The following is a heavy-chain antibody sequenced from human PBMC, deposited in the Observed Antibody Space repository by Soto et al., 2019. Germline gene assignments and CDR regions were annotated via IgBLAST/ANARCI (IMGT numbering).Heavy chain of an antibody. CDR2: ISSSSTI. D-gene: IGHD4-17*01. V-gene: IGHV3-48*02. CDR3: AREELTTPAFDI. Sequence: GGSLRLSCAASGFTFSSYSMNWVRQAPGKGLEWVSYISSSSTIYYADSVKGRFTISRDNAKNSLYLQMNSLRDEDTAVYYCAREELTTPAFDIWGQGTMVTVSS. CDR1: GFTFSSYS. J-gene: IGHJ3*02.